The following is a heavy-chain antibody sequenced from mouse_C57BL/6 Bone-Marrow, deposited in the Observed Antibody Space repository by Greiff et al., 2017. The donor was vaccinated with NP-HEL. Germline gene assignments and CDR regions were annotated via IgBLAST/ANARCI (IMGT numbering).Heavy chain of an antibody. J-gene: IGHJ2*01. CDR1: GYTFTDYY. CDR2: INPYNGGT. D-gene: IGHD1-1*01. CDR3: ARGGTTVNFDY. V-gene: IGHV1-19*01. Sequence: EVQLQQSGPVLVKPGASVKMSCKASGYTFTDYYMNWVKQSHGKSLEWIGVINPYNGGTSYNQKFKGKATLTVDKSSSTAYMELNSLTSEDSAVYYCARGGTTVNFDYWGKGTTRTVSS.